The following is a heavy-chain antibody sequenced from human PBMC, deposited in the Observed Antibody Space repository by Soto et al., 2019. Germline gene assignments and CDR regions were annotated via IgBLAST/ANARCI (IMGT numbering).Heavy chain of an antibody. CDR2: ISSSSSYI. CDR3: ARPGHYYYYYMDV. V-gene: IGHV3-21*01. J-gene: IGHJ6*03. CDR1: GFTFSSYS. Sequence: EVQLVESGGGLVKPGGSLRLSCAASGFTFSSYSMNWVRHAPGKGLEWVSSISSSSSYIYYADSVKGRFTISRDNAKNSLYLQMNSLRAEDTAVYYCARPGHYYYYYMDVWGKGTMVTVSS.